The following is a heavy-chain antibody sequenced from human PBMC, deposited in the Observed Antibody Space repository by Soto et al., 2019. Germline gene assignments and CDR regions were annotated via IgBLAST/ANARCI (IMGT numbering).Heavy chain of an antibody. Sequence: SETLSLTCTVSGDSISSSYYWGWVRQPPGKGLECIGAVYYTGFTYYNPSLKSRLTISVDTSKNQFSLKLSSVTAADTAVYYCARDQPYGSFDYWGQGTLVTVSS. J-gene: IGHJ4*02. CDR2: VYYTGFT. V-gene: IGHV4-38-2*02. CDR3: ARDQPYGSFDY. D-gene: IGHD4-17*01. CDR1: GDSISSSYY.